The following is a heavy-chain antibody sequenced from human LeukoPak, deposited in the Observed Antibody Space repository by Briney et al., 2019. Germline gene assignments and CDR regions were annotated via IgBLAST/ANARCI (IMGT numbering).Heavy chain of an antibody. CDR1: GFPFSSYG. J-gene: IGHJ6*03. CDR2: IRYDGSNK. CDR3: ARVEKRLSNYYYMDV. Sequence: GSLRLSCAASGFPFSSYGMHWVRQAPGKGLEWVAFIRYDGSNKYYADSVKGRFTISRDNSKNTLYLQMNSLSVEDTAVYYCARVEKRLSNYYYMDVWGKGTTVTVSS. D-gene: IGHD6-25*01. V-gene: IGHV3-30*02.